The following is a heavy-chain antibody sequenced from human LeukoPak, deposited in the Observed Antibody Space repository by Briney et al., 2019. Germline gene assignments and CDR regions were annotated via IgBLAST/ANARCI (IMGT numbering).Heavy chain of an antibody. J-gene: IGHJ4*02. CDR1: GFTFSSFG. CDR3: ARRSCTTADCPLGY. V-gene: IGHV3-23*01. Sequence: GGSLRLSCEASGFTFSSFGIFWVRQAPGKGLEWVSSTDTRGGTTNYADSVKGRLTISTDNSKNTVFLQTNSLRAEDTAVYYCARRSCTTADCPLGYWGQGTLVTVSS. D-gene: IGHD2-8*01. CDR2: TDTRGGTT.